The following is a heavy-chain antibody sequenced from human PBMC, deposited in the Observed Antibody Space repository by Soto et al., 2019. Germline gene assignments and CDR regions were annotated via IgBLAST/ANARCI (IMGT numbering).Heavy chain of an antibody. J-gene: IGHJ4*02. CDR2: ISGSDGST. CDR3: AGRSSHWYFYC. V-gene: IGHV3-23*01. CDR1: GFTFSSYA. Sequence: EVQLLESGGGLVQPGGSLRLSFAASGFTFSSYAMNWVRQAPGKGLEGVSVISGSDGSTYYADSVKGRFTISRGNSKNTLYMPMKRPSGGGTAVNYCAGRSSHWYFYCWGPGTLV. D-gene: IGHD6-13*01.